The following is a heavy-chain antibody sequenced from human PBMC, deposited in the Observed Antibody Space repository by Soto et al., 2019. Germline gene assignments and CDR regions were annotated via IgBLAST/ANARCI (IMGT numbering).Heavy chain of an antibody. CDR2: INSDGSST. J-gene: IGHJ6*02. CDR1: GFTFSSYW. D-gene: IGHD6-6*01. V-gene: IGHV3-74*01. CDR3: ARDSDIAATYYYYYYGMDV. Sequence: ESLRLSCAASGFTFSSYWMHWVRQAPGKGLVWVSRINSDGSSTSYADSVKGRFTISRDNAKNTLYLQMNSLRAEDTAVYYCARDSDIAATYYYYYYGMDVWGQGTTVTVSS.